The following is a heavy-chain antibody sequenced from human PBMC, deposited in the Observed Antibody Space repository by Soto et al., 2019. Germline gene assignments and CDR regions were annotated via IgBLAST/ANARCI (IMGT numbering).Heavy chain of an antibody. CDR2: IYYSGST. Sequence: SLTCTVSGGSVSSGSYYWSWIRQPPGKGLEWVGYIYYSGSTNYNPSLKSRVTISVDTSKNQFSLKLSSVTAADTAVYYCASGRGDCSSTSYAPICDYYYGMDVWGQGTTVTVSS. D-gene: IGHD2-2*01. CDR1: GGSVSSGSYY. V-gene: IGHV4-61*01. CDR3: ASGRGDCSSTSYAPICDYYYGMDV. J-gene: IGHJ6*02.